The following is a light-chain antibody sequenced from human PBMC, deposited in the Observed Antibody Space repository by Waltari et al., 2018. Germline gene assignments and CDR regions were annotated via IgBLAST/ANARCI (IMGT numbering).Light chain of an antibody. J-gene: IGLJ3*02. V-gene: IGLV2-14*03. CDR1: SSDDGGYNY. Sequence: QSALTQAASVSGSPGQPITIPCTGTSSDDGGYNYVSWYQQHPGKAPKLMIYGVSNRPSGVSNRFSGSKSGSTASLTISGLQAEDEADYYCNSYTSTNTRVFGGGTKLTVL. CDR3: NSYTSTNTRV. CDR2: GVS.